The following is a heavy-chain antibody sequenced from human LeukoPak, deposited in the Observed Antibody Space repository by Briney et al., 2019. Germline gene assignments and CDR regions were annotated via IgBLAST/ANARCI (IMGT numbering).Heavy chain of an antibody. J-gene: IGHJ4*02. CDR3: AKDPTHFRVWDDDDTNILSH. V-gene: IGHV3-30*02. CDR2: IRYDGSNK. CDR1: GFTFSSYG. D-gene: IGHD4/OR15-4a*01. Sequence: PGGSLRLSCAASGFTFSSYGMHWVRQAPGKGLEWVAFIRYDGSNKYYADSVKGRFTISRDNSKNTLYLQMNSLRADDTAVYYCAKDPTHFRVWDDDDTNILSHWGQGALVTVSS.